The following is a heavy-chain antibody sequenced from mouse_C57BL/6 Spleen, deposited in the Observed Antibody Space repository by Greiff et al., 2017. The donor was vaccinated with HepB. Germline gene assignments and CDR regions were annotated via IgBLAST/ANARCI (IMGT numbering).Heavy chain of an antibody. CDR2: IYPSDSET. Sequence: QVQLQQSGAELVRPGSSVKLSCKASGYTFTSYWMDWVKQRPGQGLEWIGNIYPSDSETHYNQKFKDKATLTVDKSSSTAYMQLSSLTSEDSAVYYCARGNYGSPFAYWGQGTLVTVSA. CDR1: GYTFTSYW. J-gene: IGHJ3*01. D-gene: IGHD1-1*01. CDR3: ARGNYGSPFAY. V-gene: IGHV1-61*01.